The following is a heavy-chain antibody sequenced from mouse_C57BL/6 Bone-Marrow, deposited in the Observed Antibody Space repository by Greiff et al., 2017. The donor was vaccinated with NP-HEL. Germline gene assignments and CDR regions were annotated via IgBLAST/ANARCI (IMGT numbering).Heavy chain of an antibody. CDR1: GYTFTSYW. J-gene: IGHJ2*01. CDR2: IHPNSGST. D-gene: IGHD1-1*01. Sequence: QVQLQQPGAELVKPGASVKLSCKASGYTFTSYWMHWVKQRPGQGLEWIGMIHPNSGSTNYNEKFKSKATLTVDQASSTAYMQLSSLTSEDSAVYYCARSVTTVVAPNFDYWGQGTTLTVSS. CDR3: ARSVTTVVAPNFDY. V-gene: IGHV1-64*01.